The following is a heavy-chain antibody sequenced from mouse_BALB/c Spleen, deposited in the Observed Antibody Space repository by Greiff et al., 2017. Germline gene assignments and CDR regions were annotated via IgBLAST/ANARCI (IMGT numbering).Heavy chain of an antibody. D-gene: IGHD1-1*01. CDR1: GYSITSDYA. V-gene: IGHV3-2*02. CDR2: ISYSGST. CDR3: AYYYYGSSYDAMDY. J-gene: IGHJ4*01. Sequence: EVKLVESGPGLVKPSQSLSLTCTVTGYSITSDYAWNWIRQFPGNKLEWMGYISYSGSTSYNPSLKSRISITRDTSKNQFFLQLNSVTTEDTATYYCAYYYYGSSYDAMDYWGQGTSVTVSS.